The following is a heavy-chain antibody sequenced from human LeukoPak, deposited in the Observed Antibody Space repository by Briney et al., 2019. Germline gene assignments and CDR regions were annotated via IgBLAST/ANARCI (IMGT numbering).Heavy chain of an antibody. D-gene: IGHD1-26*01. CDR1: GYPFTDYG. Sequence: ASVKVSCKASGYPFTDYGIGWVRQPPGQGPEWVGWISAYNGNTNYAQKIQGRVTMTTDPSTSTVYMELKSLRSDDTAVYYCARRFKQDVLGTTMGWFDPWGQGTLITVSS. J-gene: IGHJ5*02. CDR3: ARRFKQDVLGTTMGWFDP. CDR2: ISAYNGNT. V-gene: IGHV1-18*01.